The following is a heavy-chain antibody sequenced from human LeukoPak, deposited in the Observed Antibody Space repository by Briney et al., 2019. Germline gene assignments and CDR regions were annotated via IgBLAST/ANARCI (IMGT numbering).Heavy chain of an antibody. Sequence: PSETLSLTCTVSGDSISGSSYDWGWIRQSPEKGLEWIGIIYYSGTTDYNPSLKSRVTISVDTSKNQFSLRLKSVTAADTAVYYCAREGQLWFGESKTDYWGQGTLVTVSS. CDR1: GDSISGSSYD. J-gene: IGHJ4*02. CDR2: IYYSGTT. D-gene: IGHD3-10*01. CDR3: AREGQLWFGESKTDY. V-gene: IGHV4-39*02.